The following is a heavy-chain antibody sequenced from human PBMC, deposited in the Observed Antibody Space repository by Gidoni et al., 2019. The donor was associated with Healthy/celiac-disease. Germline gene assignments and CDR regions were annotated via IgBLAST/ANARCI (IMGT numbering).Heavy chain of an antibody. V-gene: IGHV3-20*04. Sequence: EVQLVESGGGVVRPGGSLRLSCSASGFPFDYYGMSWCPQAPGKGLEWVAGINWKGGSTGYADSVKGRFTISRDNAKNSLYLQMNSLRAEDTALYYCARDGDYYGSGSLDYWGQGTLVTVSS. D-gene: IGHD3-10*01. CDR3: ARDGDYYGSGSLDY. J-gene: IGHJ4*02. CDR1: GFPFDYYG. CDR2: INWKGGST.